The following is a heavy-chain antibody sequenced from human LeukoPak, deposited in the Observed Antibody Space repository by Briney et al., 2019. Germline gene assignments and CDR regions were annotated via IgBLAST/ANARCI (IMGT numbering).Heavy chain of an antibody. CDR1: GFTFNTHA. D-gene: IGHD5-18*01. J-gene: IGHJ4*02. CDR2: INGNGAST. Sequence: GGSLRLSCAASGFTFNTHAMSWVRQAPGKGLEWVSGINGNGASTYYSDSVKGRFTISRDNSKNTLYLQMSSLRAEDTAIYYCAIDQGYSYYYLDYWGQGTLVTVSS. CDR3: AIDQGYSYYYLDY. V-gene: IGHV3-23*01.